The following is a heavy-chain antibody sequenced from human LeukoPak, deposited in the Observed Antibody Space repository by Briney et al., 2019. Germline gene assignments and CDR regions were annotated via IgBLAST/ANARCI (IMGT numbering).Heavy chain of an antibody. Sequence: ASVKVSCKASGGTFSSYDINWVRQATGQGLEWMGWMNPNSGNTGYAQKFQGRVTMTRNTSISTACMELSSLRSEDTAVYYCARGLGRLRGGYYWNYWGQGTLVTVSS. D-gene: IGHD3-22*01. V-gene: IGHV1-8*02. J-gene: IGHJ4*02. CDR3: ARGLGRLRGGYYWNY. CDR2: MNPNSGNT. CDR1: GGTFSSYD.